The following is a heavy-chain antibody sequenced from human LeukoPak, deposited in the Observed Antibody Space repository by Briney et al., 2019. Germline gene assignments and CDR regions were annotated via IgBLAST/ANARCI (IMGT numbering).Heavy chain of an antibody. CDR2: ISSSSSTI. J-gene: IGHJ6*02. V-gene: IGHV3-48*02. CDR1: GFTFSNAW. Sequence: GGSLRLSCAASGFTFSNAWLNWVRQAPGKGLEWVSYISSSSSTIYYADSVKGRFTISRDNAKNSLYLQMNSLRDEDTAVYYCARGGYSGYDDLYYYGMDVWGQGTTVTVSS. D-gene: IGHD5-12*01. CDR3: ARGGYSGYDDLYYYGMDV.